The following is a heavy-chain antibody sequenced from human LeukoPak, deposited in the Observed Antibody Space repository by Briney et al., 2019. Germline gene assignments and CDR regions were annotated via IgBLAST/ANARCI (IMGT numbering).Heavy chain of an antibody. CDR1: GGSISSSSYY. D-gene: IGHD3-10*01. Sequence: SETLSLTCTVSGGSISSSSYYWGWIRHPPGTGLEWIGCIYYSGSPYYNPSLKSRSTISVDTSKYQCSLKLSSVTAAVTAVYYCARHSYDYGSGDYWGQGTLFTVSS. CDR3: ARHSYDYGSGDY. CDR2: IYYSGSP. J-gene: IGHJ4*02. V-gene: IGHV4-39*01.